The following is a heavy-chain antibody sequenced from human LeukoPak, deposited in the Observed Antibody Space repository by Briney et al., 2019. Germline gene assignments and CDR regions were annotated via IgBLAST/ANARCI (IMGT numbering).Heavy chain of an antibody. CDR2: ISSSGSTI. D-gene: IGHD3-22*01. V-gene: IGHV3-48*03. J-gene: IGHJ4*02. CDR1: GFTFSSYE. CDR3: ARDPYDSSGYYTSPGDY. Sequence: GGSLRLSCAASGFTFSSYEMKWVRQAPGKGLEWVSYISSSGSTIYYADSVKGRFTISRDNAKNSLYLQMNSLRAEDTAVYYCARDPYDSSGYYTSPGDYWGQGTLVTVSS.